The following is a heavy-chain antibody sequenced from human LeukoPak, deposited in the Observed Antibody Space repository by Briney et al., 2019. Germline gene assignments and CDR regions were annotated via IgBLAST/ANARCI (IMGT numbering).Heavy chain of an antibody. V-gene: IGHV3-30*01. Sequence: GGSLRLSCAASGFTFSTYAMHWVRQAPGKGLEWVAVISYDGSNTYYADSVKGRFTISRDNSKNTLYLQLNSLRAEDTAVYYCARDSTYYYASGSSGPHYFDYWGQGTLVTASS. D-gene: IGHD3-10*01. J-gene: IGHJ4*02. CDR2: ISYDGSNT. CDR1: GFTFSTYA. CDR3: ARDSTYYYASGSSGPHYFDY.